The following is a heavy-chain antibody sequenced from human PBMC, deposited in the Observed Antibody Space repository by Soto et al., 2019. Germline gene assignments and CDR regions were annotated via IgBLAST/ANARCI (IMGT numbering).Heavy chain of an antibody. D-gene: IGHD6-6*01. CDR3: AKDRERIATRSIDY. Sequence: EVQLLESGGGLVQPGGSLRLSCAASGFTFSSYAMSWVRQAPGKGLEWVSGISGSGVSTYYADSVKGRFTISRDNCKSTLYLQMNSLRAEDTAVYYCAKDRERIATRSIDYWGQGTLVTVSS. V-gene: IGHV3-23*01. J-gene: IGHJ4*02. CDR2: ISGSGVST. CDR1: GFTFSSYA.